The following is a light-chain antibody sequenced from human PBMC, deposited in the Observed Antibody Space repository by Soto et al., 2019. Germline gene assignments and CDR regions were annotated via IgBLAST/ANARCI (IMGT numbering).Light chain of an antibody. CDR3: QQYDSSPRT. CDR2: GAS. Sequence: EIVLTQSPGTLSLSPGERATLSCRASQSVSSSYLAWYQQKTGQAPRLLIYGASTRATGIPDRFSGSGSGTDFTLIITRLEPEDFAVYYCQQYDSSPRTFGQGTKVEIK. CDR1: QSVSSSY. J-gene: IGKJ1*01. V-gene: IGKV3-20*01.